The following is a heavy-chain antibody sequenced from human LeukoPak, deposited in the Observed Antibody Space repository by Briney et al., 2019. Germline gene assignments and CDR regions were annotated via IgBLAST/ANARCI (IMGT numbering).Heavy chain of an antibody. J-gene: IGHJ5*02. Sequence: GGSLRLSCAASGFTFSSYSMNWVRQAPGKGLEWVSSISSSSSYIYYADSVKGRFTISRDNARNSLYLQMNSLRAEDTAVYYCARDMGYCTNGVCWSNWFDPWGQGTLVTVSS. CDR2: ISSSSSYI. D-gene: IGHD2-8*01. CDR1: GFTFSSYS. CDR3: ARDMGYCTNGVCWSNWFDP. V-gene: IGHV3-21*01.